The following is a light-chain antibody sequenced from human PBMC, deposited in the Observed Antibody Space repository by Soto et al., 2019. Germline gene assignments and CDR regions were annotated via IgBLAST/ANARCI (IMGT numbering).Light chain of an antibody. CDR3: QQYGSWT. CDR1: QSISSNY. J-gene: IGKJ1*01. Sequence: EIALTQSPGTLSLSPGERATLSCRASQSISSNYLAWYQQKPGQAPRLLIYGASSRATGIPDRFSGSGSGTDFTLTISRLEPEDSAIYYCQQYGSWTFGQGTKGEIK. CDR2: GAS. V-gene: IGKV3-20*01.